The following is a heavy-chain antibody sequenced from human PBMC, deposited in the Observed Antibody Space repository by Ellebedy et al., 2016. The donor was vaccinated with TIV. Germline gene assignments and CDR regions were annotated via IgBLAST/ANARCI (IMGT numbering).Heavy chain of an antibody. CDR2: ISTDGSTA. Sequence: GGSLRLXCAASGFTFSSYWMHWVRQAPGKGLVWVSRISTDGSTALYADSVKGRFTISRDNSKNTLYLQMNTLRAEDTAIYYCAKSTGAGGTTLSPGDYWGQGTLVTVSS. J-gene: IGHJ4*02. D-gene: IGHD1-7*01. CDR3: AKSTGAGGTTLSPGDY. V-gene: IGHV3-74*01. CDR1: GFTFSSYW.